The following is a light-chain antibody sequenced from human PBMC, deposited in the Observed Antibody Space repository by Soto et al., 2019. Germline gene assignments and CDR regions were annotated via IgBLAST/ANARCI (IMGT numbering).Light chain of an antibody. CDR3: QQRSKWPT. J-gene: IGKJ1*01. CDR1: QSVSSY. CDR2: DAS. Sequence: ENVFTQSPATLSLSPGDRSTLSCRSSQSVSSYLAWYQQKPGQAPRLLIYDASNRATGIPARFSGSGSGTDFTLTISSLEPEDFAVYYCQQRSKWPTFGQGTEVDI. V-gene: IGKV3-11*01.